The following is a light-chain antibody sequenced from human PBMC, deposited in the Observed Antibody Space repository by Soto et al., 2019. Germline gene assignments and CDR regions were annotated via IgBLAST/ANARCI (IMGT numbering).Light chain of an antibody. Sequence: QSGLTQHGSVSGSPGQSITIPCTETSSDVGSYNLVSWYRQHLGKAPKLMIYEGSKRPSGVSNRFSGSKSGNTASLTISGLQAEEEADFYFCSYAGSTTWVFGNAPKVTVL. J-gene: IGLJ1*01. CDR3: CSYAGSTTWV. CDR2: EGS. V-gene: IGLV2-23*01. CDR1: SSDVGSYNL.